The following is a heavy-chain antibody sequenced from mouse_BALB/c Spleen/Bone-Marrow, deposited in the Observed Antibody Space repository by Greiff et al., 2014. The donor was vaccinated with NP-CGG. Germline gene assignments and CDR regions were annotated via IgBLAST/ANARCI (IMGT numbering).Heavy chain of an antibody. CDR1: GYSFTGYY. D-gene: IGHD2-2*01. V-gene: IGHV1S34*01. CDR3: ARYCGAYGYDGEYYFDY. CDR2: ISCYNGAT. Sequence: LVKTGASVKISCKASGYSFTGYYMHWVKQSHGKSLEWIGYISCYNGATSYNQKFKGKATFTVDTSSSTAYMQFNGLTSDGPAVYYCARYCGAYGYDGEYYFDYWGQGTSLTVSS. J-gene: IGHJ2*02.